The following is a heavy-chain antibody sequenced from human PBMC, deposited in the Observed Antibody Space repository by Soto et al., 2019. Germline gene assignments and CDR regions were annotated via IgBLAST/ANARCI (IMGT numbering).Heavy chain of an antibody. V-gene: IGHV4-59*01. Sequence: SETLSLTCTVSGGSISSYYWSWIRQPPGKGLEWIGYIYYSGSTNYNPSLKSRVTISVDTSKNQFSLKLSSVTAADMAVYYCARDSMVRGVPYYYYGMDVWGQGTTVTVSS. CDR3: ARDSMVRGVPYYYYGMDV. J-gene: IGHJ6*02. D-gene: IGHD3-10*01. CDR2: IYYSGST. CDR1: GGSISSYY.